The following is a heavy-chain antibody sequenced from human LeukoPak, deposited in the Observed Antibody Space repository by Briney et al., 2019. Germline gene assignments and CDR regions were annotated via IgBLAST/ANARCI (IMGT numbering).Heavy chain of an antibody. CDR2: IKQEGSER. V-gene: IGHV3-7*05. D-gene: IGHD3-10*01. CDR3: ARDSTTMVRGSYY. CDR1: GFTLSKYW. Sequence: GGALRLFCAASGFTLSKYWMSWVRQAPGKGVEWVANIKQEGSERYYVDSVKGRFTISRDNAKNSLYLQMNSLRAEDTAVYYCARDSTTMVRGSYYWGQGTLVTVSS. J-gene: IGHJ4*02.